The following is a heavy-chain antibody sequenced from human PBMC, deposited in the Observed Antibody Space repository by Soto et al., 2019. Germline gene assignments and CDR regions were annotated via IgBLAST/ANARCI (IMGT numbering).Heavy chain of an antibody. CDR1: GGSISSYY. D-gene: IGHD2-15*01. CDR3: ARGYCSGGSCPFDY. CDR2: IYYSGST. J-gene: IGHJ4*02. Sequence: SETLSLTCTVSGGSISSYYWSWIRQPPGKGLEWIGYIYYSGSTNYNPSLKSRVTISVDTSKNQFSMKLSSVTAADTAVCYCARGYCSGGSCPFDYWGQGTLVTVSS. V-gene: IGHV4-59*12.